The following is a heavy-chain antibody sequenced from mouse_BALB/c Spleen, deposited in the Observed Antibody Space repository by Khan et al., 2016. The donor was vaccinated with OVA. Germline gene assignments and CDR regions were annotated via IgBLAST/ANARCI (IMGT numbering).Heavy chain of an antibody. CDR1: GYSITSGYG. D-gene: IGHD2-10*01. Sequence: EVQLQESGPGLVKPSQSLSLTCTVTGYSITSGYGWNWIRQFPGNKLEWMGYISYSGSTNYNPSLKSRISITRDTSKNQFFLQLNSVTTEDSATSYYAGTSYYGNCYFDYWGQGTTLTVSS. V-gene: IGHV3-2*02. CDR2: ISYSGST. CDR3: AGTSYYGNCYFDY. J-gene: IGHJ2*01.